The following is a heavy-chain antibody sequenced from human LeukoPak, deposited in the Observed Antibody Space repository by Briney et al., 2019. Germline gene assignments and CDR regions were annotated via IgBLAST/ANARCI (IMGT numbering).Heavy chain of an antibody. V-gene: IGHV4-39*07. CDR2: INHSGST. Sequence: SETLSLTCTVSGGSISSSSYYWSWIRQPPGKGLEWIGEINHSGSTNYNPSLKSRVTLSVDTSKNQFSLKLSSVTAADTAVYYCARFPGSAEYRHYYYMDVWGKGTTVTVSS. D-gene: IGHD2-15*01. J-gene: IGHJ6*03. CDR3: ARFPGSAEYRHYYYMDV. CDR1: GGSISSSSYY.